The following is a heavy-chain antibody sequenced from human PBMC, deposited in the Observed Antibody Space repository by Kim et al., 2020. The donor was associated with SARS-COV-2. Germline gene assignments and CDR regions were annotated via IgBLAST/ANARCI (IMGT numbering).Heavy chain of an antibody. D-gene: IGHD6-19*01. J-gene: IGHJ6*02. CDR2: FDPEDGET. CDR1: GYTLTELS. Sequence: ASVKVSCKVSGYTLTELSMHWVRQAPGKGLEWMGGFDPEDGETIYAQKFQGRVTMTEDTSTDTAYMELSSLRSEDTAVYYCATVKALSTGIAVHYGMDVWGQGTTVTVSS. V-gene: IGHV1-24*01. CDR3: ATVKALSTGIAVHYGMDV.